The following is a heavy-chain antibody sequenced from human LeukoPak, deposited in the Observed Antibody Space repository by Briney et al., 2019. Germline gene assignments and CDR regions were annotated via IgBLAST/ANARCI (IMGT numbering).Heavy chain of an antibody. CDR1: GFTVSSNY. CDR2: TIGGNGPA. V-gene: IGHV3-15*01. Sequence: GGSLRLSCAASGFTVSSNYMNWVRQAPGKGLEWIGRTIGGNGPADYAAPVKGRFTISRDYSKDTMYLHMNSLKTEDTAVYYCTWMATVVTVDIWGQGTLVTVSS. J-gene: IGHJ4*02. CDR3: TWMATVVTVDI. D-gene: IGHD4-23*01.